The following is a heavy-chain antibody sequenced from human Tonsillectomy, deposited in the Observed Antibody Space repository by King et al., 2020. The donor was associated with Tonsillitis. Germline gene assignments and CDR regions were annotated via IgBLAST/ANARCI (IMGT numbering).Heavy chain of an antibody. CDR3: AGFDYYEGSVYYSWFDP. D-gene: IGHD3-22*01. V-gene: IGHV4-59*08. CDR2: IYHSGST. CDR1: GGSISSYY. Sequence: VQLQESGPGLVKPSETLSLTCTVSGGSISSYYWSWIRQPPGKGLEWIGYIYHSGSTNYNPSLKSRVTISVDTSTNKFSLKLSSVTAADTAVYYCAGFDYYEGSVYYSWFDPWGQGTLVTVSS. J-gene: IGHJ5*02.